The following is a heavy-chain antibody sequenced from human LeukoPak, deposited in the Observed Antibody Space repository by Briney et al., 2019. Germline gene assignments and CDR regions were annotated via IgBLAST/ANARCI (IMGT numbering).Heavy chain of an antibody. CDR1: GGSFSGYY. CDR3: ASALLRGWFDP. D-gene: IGHD1-26*01. CDR2: INHSGST. V-gene: IGHV4-34*01. Sequence: SETLSLTCAVYGGSFSGYYWSWIRQPPGKGLEWIGEINHSGSTNYNPSLKSRVTISVDTSKNQFSLKPSSVTAADTAVYYCASALLRGWFDPWGQGTLVTVSS. J-gene: IGHJ5*02.